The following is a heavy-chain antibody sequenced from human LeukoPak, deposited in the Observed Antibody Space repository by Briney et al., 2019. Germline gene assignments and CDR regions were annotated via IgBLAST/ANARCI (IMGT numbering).Heavy chain of an antibody. Sequence: SETLSLTCTVSGGSISSYYWSWIRQPPGKGLEWIGRIYTSGSTNYNPSLKSRVTMSVDTSKNQFSLKLSSVTAADTAVYYCARDLFDSSGYYHYYFDYWGQGTLVTVSS. CDR2: IYTSGST. J-gene: IGHJ4*02. V-gene: IGHV4-4*07. CDR3: ARDLFDSSGYYHYYFDY. CDR1: GGSISSYY. D-gene: IGHD3-22*01.